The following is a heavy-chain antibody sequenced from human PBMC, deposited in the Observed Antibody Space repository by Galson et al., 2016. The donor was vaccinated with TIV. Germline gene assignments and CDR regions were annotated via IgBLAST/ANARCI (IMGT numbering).Heavy chain of an antibody. V-gene: IGHV1-69*13. CDR1: GGTFSSSA. CDR3: ARTSYTPMGY. D-gene: IGHD5-18*01. Sequence: SVKVSCKASGGTFSSSALNWVRQAPGHGLEWIGEIIPGFGTVRYAQKFQARVTITADESATTSVMELSSLTSDDTAVYYCARTSYTPMGYWGQGTLVTVSS. CDR2: IIPGFGTV. J-gene: IGHJ4*01.